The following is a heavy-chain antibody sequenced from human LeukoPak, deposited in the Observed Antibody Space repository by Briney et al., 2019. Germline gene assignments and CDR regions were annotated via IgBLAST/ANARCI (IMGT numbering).Heavy chain of an antibody. CDR2: IHYSGTT. CDR3: AKHSNWNAGVDWFDP. D-gene: IGHD1-20*01. Sequence: LETLSLTCTVSGGSNYWSWIRQPPGKGLEWIAYIHYSGTTNYNPSLKSRVTISIDTSKNQFSLKLNSVTAADTAVYYCAKHSNWNAGVDWFDPWGQGTLVTDSS. CDR1: GGSNY. V-gene: IGHV4-59*08. J-gene: IGHJ5*02.